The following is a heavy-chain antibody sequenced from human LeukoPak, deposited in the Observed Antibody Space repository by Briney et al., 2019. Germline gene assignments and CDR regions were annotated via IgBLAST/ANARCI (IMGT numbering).Heavy chain of an antibody. Sequence: ASVKVSCKASGYTFTGYYMHWVRQAPGQGLEWMGWINPNSGGTNYAQKFQGRVTMTRDMSTSTVYMELSSLRSEDTAVYYCARDPVAGTLYYYYYMDVWGKGTTVTVSS. CDR3: ARDPVAGTLYYYYYMDV. V-gene: IGHV1-2*02. D-gene: IGHD6-19*01. CDR1: GYTFTGYY. CDR2: INPNSGGT. J-gene: IGHJ6*03.